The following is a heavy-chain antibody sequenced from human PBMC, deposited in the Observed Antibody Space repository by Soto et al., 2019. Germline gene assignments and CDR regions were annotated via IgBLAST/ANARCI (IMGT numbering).Heavy chain of an antibody. D-gene: IGHD2-15*01. V-gene: IGHV2-26*01. CDR2: IFSNDEK. CDR1: GFSLSNARMG. J-gene: IGHJ4*02. CDR3: ARIVNSDCSGGSCYSDYFDY. Sequence: QVTLKESGPVLVKPTETLTLTCTVSGFSLSNARMGVSWIRQPPGKALEWLAHIFSNDEKSYSTSLKSRLTISKDTSKSQVVFTMTNMDPVDTATYYCARIVNSDCSGGSCYSDYFDYWGQGTLVTVSS.